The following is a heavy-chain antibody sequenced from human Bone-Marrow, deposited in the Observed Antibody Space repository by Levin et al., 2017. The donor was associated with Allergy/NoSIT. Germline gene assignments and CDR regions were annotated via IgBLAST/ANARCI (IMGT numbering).Heavy chain of an antibody. J-gene: IGHJ4*02. Sequence: PGGSLRLSCAASGFSFSGSAIHWVRQASGKGLEWVGRIRSGSNNYATSYGTSVEGRFTISRDDSKNTAFLQMSSLKTEDTAVYYCVRQGDTTGSDWGQGTLVTISS. CDR2: IRSGSNNYAT. V-gene: IGHV3-73*01. D-gene: IGHD4-17*01. CDR3: VRQGDTTGSD. CDR1: GFSFSGSA.